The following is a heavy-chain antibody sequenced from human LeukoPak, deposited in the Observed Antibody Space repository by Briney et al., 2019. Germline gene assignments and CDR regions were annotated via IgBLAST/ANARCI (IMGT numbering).Heavy chain of an antibody. V-gene: IGHV3-23*01. Sequence: GGSLGLSCAASGFTFSSYAMSWVRQAPGKGLEWVSAISGSGGSTYYADSVKGRFTISRDNSKNTLYLQMNSLRAEDTAVYYCASQDSKIVVVPAAINYWGQGTLVTVSS. CDR3: ASQDSKIVVVPAAINY. D-gene: IGHD2-2*01. CDR2: ISGSGGST. CDR1: GFTFSSYA. J-gene: IGHJ4*02.